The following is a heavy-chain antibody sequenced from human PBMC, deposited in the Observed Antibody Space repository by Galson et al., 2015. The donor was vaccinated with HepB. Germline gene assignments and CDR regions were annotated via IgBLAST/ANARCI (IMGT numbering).Heavy chain of an antibody. CDR2: IIPIFRTA. CDR3: ARGIAFWVD. Sequence: SVKVSCKVSGGTFSTHVMSWVRQAPGQGLEWMGGIIPIFRTANYAQKFQGRVTITADESTSTVYMEMSRLRSDDTAVYYCARGIAFWVDWGQGTLVTVSS. J-gene: IGHJ4*02. CDR1: GGTFSTHV. V-gene: IGHV1-69*13. D-gene: IGHD3-3*01.